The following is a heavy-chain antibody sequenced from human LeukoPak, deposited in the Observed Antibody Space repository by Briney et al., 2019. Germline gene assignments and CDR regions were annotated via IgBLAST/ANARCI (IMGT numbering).Heavy chain of an antibody. J-gene: IGHJ4*02. V-gene: IGHV4-39*07. Sequence: SETLSLTCTVSGVSISSTSFYWGWIRQPPGKGLEWIGSISYNGRTYYDPSLKSRVTISVDTSKNQFSLKLSSVTAADTAVYYCARDQYIGRGSSFDNWGQGTLVTVSS. D-gene: IGHD3-10*01. CDR2: ISYNGRT. CDR3: ARDQYIGRGSSFDN. CDR1: GVSISSTSFY.